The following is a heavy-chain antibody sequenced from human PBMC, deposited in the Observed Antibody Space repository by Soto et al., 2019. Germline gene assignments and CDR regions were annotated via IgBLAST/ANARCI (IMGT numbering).Heavy chain of an antibody. CDR1: GYSFTSYW. D-gene: IGHD2-15*01. CDR2: IYPGDSDT. CDR3: ARLQGDSGYCSGGSCPRWFDP. V-gene: IGHV5-51*01. J-gene: IGHJ5*02. Sequence: GESLQISCKGSGYSFTSYWIGWVRQMPGKGLEWMGIIYPGDSDTRYSPSFQGQVTISADKSISTAYLQWSSLKASDTAMYYCARLQGDSGYCSGGSCPRWFDPWGQGTLVTVSS.